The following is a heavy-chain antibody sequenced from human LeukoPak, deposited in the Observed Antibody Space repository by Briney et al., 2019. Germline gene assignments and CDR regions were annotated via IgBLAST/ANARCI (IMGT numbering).Heavy chain of an antibody. D-gene: IGHD2-21*02. Sequence: SVKVSCKASGGTFSSHAMNWVRQAPGQGLEWMGGVIPILDITDYAQKFQGRLTITADKSTGTGYMELSSLRSEDSAVYYCAVLSDGAYCGGDCFYLDSWGQGTLVAVSS. CDR1: GGTFSSHA. CDR3: AVLSDGAYCGGDCFYLDS. J-gene: IGHJ5*01. CDR2: VIPILDIT. V-gene: IGHV1-69*10.